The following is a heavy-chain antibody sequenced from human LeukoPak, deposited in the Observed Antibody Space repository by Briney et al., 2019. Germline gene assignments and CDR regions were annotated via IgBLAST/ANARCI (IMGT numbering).Heavy chain of an antibody. CDR1: GGSISSYY. J-gene: IGHJ4*02. D-gene: IGHD6-13*01. CDR3: ARELAAAGPNEAIDY. V-gene: IGHV4-59*01. CDR2: IYYSGGT. Sequence: PSETLSLTCTVSGGSISSYYWSWIRQPPGKGLEWIGYIYYSGGTNYNPSLKSRVTISVDTSKNQFSLKLSSVTAADTAVYYCARELAAAGPNEAIDYWGQGTLVTVSS.